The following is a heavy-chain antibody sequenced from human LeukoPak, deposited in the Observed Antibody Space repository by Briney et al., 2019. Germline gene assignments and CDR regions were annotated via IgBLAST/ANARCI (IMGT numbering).Heavy chain of an antibody. V-gene: IGHV3-48*03. CDR1: GFTFSSYE. D-gene: IGHD3-22*01. Sequence: GGSLRLSCAASGFTFSSYEMNWVRQAPGKGLEWVSYISSSCTTIYYADSVKGRFTISRDNAKNSPYLQMNSLRAEDTAVYYCARAYDSSSYFGYWGQGTLVTVSS. J-gene: IGHJ4*02. CDR3: ARAYDSSSYFGY. CDR2: ISSSCTTI.